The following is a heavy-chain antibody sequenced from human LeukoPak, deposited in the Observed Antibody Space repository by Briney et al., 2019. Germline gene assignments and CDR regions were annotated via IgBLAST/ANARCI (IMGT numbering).Heavy chain of an antibody. CDR2: IIPIFGTA. CDR3: ARAAQHYDFWSGSHLDYMDV. D-gene: IGHD3-3*01. V-gene: IGHV1-69*13. Sequence: GASVKVSCKASGGTFSSYAISWVRQAPGQGLEWMGGIIPIFGTANYAQKFQGRVTITADESTSTAYMELSSLRSEDTAVYYCARAAQHYDFWSGSHLDYMDVWGKGTTVTVSS. CDR1: GGTFSSYA. J-gene: IGHJ6*03.